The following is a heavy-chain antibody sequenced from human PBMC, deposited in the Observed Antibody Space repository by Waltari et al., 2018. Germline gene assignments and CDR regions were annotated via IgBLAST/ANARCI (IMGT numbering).Heavy chain of an antibody. Sequence: EVQLVESGGGLVQPGGSLRLSCAASGFTFSSYSMNWVRQAPGKGLEWVSYISSSSSTIDYADSVKGRFTISRDNAKNSLYLQMNSLRAEDTAVYYCARGRDGYNPFDYWGQGTLVTVSS. CDR1: GFTFSSYS. CDR3: ARGRDGYNPFDY. V-gene: IGHV3-48*04. CDR2: ISSSSSTI. D-gene: IGHD5-12*01. J-gene: IGHJ4*02.